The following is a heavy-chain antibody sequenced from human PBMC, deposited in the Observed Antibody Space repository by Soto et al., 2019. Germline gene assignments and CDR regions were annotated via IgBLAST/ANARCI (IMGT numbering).Heavy chain of an antibody. Sequence: ASVKVSCKASGGTFSSYAISWVRQAPGQGLEWMGGIIPIFGTANYAQKFQGRVTITADESTSTAYMELSSLRSEDTAVYYCARGPSPVLRTTSYFDYWGQGTLVTVSS. J-gene: IGHJ4*02. D-gene: IGHD2-15*01. V-gene: IGHV1-69*13. CDR3: ARGPSPVLRTTSYFDY. CDR1: GGTFSSYA. CDR2: IIPIFGTA.